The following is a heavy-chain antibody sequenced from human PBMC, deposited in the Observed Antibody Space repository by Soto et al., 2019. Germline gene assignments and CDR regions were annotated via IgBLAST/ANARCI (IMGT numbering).Heavy chain of an antibody. CDR2: ISSSSSYI. D-gene: IGHD3-10*01. CDR1: GFTFSSYS. Sequence: GGSLRLSCAASGFTFSSYSMNWVRQAPGKGLEWVSSISSSSSYIYYADSVKGRFTITRDNAKNSLYLQMNSLRAEDTAVYYCARGMWFGELLSGWFDPWGQRTPVTVSS. CDR3: ARGMWFGELLSGWFDP. V-gene: IGHV3-21*01. J-gene: IGHJ5*02.